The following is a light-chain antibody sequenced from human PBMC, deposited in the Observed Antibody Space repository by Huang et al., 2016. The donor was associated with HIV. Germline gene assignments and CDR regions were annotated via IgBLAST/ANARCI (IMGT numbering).Light chain of an antibody. J-gene: IGKJ2*01. Sequence: DIQMTQSPSSLSASVGDRVTITCRASQTISSYLNWYQQKPGKAPKLLIYGASSLQGGVPSRFSGSGSGTDFTLTISNLQPEDFATYYCQQSFNAPRYTFGQGTKLEIK. V-gene: IGKV1-39*01. CDR1: QTISSY. CDR2: GAS. CDR3: QQSFNAPRYT.